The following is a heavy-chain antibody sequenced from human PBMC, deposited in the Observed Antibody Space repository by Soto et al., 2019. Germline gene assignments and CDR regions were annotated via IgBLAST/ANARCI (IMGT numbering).Heavy chain of an antibody. CDR1: GGTFNNYP. Sequence: SVKVSCKASGGTFNNYPITWVRQAPGEGLEWMGGSIPIFGTANYAQKFQGRVTISVDESTSTAYMELSSLRSEGTAVYYCARGRGYSGDDHYYYFDMDVWGQGTTVTVSS. D-gene: IGHD5-12*01. J-gene: IGHJ6*02. V-gene: IGHV1-69*13. CDR3: ARGRGYSGDDHYYYFDMDV. CDR2: SIPIFGTA.